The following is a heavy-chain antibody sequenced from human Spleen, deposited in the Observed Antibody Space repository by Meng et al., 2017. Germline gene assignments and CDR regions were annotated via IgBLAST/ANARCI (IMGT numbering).Heavy chain of an antibody. D-gene: IGHD3-3*01. V-gene: IGHV4-38-2*01. Sequence: ESLKISCAASGFTFSDYYMSWVRQSPGKGLEWIGSIYHSGSSYYSPSLRSRVIISVDTSKNQFSLKISSVTAADTAVYYCARVGDYDLLSGYPIDYWGQGSLVTVSS. CDR3: ARVGDYDLLSGYPIDY. J-gene: IGHJ4*02. CDR1: GFTFSDYY. CDR2: IYHSGSS.